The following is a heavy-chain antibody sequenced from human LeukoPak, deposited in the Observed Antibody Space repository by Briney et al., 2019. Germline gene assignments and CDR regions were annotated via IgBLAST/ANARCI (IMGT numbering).Heavy chain of an antibody. CDR3: AKEVAPTTVTTAIDY. Sequence: PGGSLRLSCAASGFTFSSYAMSWVRQAPGKGLEWVSAISGSGGSTYYADSVKGRFTISRDNSKSTLYLQMNSLRAEDTAVYYCAKEVAPTTVTTAIDYWGQGTLVTVSS. D-gene: IGHD4-17*01. J-gene: IGHJ4*02. CDR2: ISGSGGST. V-gene: IGHV3-23*01. CDR1: GFTFSSYA.